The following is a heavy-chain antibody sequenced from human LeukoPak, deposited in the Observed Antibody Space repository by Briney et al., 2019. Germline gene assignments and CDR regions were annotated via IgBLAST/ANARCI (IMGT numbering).Heavy chain of an antibody. CDR2: IYYSGST. CDR3: ARRIAARPSWAFDY. J-gene: IGHJ4*02. D-gene: IGHD6-6*01. CDR1: GGSISSYY. V-gene: IGHV4-59*08. Sequence: SETLSLTCTVSGGSISSYYWSWIRQPPGKGLEWIGYIYYSGSTNYNPSLKSRVTISVDTSKNQFSLMLSSVTAADTAVYYCARRIAARPSWAFDYWGQGTLVTVSS.